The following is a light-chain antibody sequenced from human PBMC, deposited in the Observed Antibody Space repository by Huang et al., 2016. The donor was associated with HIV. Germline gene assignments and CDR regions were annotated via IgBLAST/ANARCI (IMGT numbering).Light chain of an antibody. CDR1: QSVTSN. CDR2: GAS. Sequence: EIVMTQSPATLSVSPGERATLSCRAGQSVTSNLAWYPQKPGQAPGLLIYGASARATGIAARFSGSGSGTEFTLTISSLQSEDFAVYYCQQYNSWPRTFGPGTKVDIK. J-gene: IGKJ3*01. V-gene: IGKV3-15*01. CDR3: QQYNSWPRT.